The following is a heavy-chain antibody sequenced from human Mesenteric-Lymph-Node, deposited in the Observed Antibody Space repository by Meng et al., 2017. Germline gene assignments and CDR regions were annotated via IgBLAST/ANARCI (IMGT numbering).Heavy chain of an antibody. CDR3: ARDSGESLDY. CDR1: GFTFSSYA. CDR2: ISGSGGST. Sequence: LKISCAASGFTFSSYAMSWVRQAPGKGLEWVSAISGSGGSTYYPDSVKGRFTISRDNSKNTLYLQMNSLRADDTAVYYCARDSGESLDYWGQGPLVTVSS. J-gene: IGHJ4*02. V-gene: IGHV3-23*01. D-gene: IGHD3-10*01.